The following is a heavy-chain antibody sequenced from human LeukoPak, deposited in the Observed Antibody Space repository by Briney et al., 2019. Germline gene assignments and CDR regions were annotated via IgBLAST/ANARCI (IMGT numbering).Heavy chain of an antibody. CDR3: ARSVDTAVDDAFDI. V-gene: IGHV1-69*13. J-gene: IGHJ3*02. CDR1: GGTFSSYA. CDR2: IIPIFGTA. D-gene: IGHD5-18*01. Sequence: SVKVSCKASGGTFSSYAISWVRQASGQGLQWMGGIIPIFGTANYAQKFQGRVTITADESTSTAHMELSSLRSEDTAVYYCARSVDTAVDDAFDIWGQGTMVTVSS.